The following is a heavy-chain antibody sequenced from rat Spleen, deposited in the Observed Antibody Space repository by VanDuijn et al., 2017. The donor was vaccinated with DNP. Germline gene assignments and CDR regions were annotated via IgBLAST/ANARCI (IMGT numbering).Heavy chain of an antibody. D-gene: IGHD1-2*01. CDR1: GFSLTSHH. CDR2: MWYDGDT. V-gene: IGHV2-32*01. CDR3: TSDSLNSSSFVY. Sequence: QVQLKESGPGLVQPSQTLSLACTVSGFSLTSHHVHWVRQPSGKGLEWMGKMWYDGDTAYNSALKSRLSISRDTSKSQVFLKMNSLQTDDTGTYYCTSDSLNSSSFVYWGQGSLVTVSS. J-gene: IGHJ3*01.